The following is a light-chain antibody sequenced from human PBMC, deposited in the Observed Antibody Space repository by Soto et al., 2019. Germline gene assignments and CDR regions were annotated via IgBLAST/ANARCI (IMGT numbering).Light chain of an antibody. V-gene: IGKV1D-12*01. CDR2: AVS. J-gene: IGKJ3*01. CDR1: QGIYNW. CDR3: QQANTFPLT. Sequence: DIQMTQSPSSVSASVGDRVTITCRASQGIYNWLAWYQQKQGKAPKLLISAVSNLQSGVPSRFSGSGYGTDFTLSISSLQPEDFATYYCQQANTFPLTLGGGTKVDIK.